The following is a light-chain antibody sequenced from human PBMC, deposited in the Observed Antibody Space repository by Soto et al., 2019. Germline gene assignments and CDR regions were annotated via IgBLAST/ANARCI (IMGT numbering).Light chain of an antibody. CDR1: QSISSW. Sequence: DIQMTQSPSTLSASVGDRVTITCRASQSISSWLAWYQQKPGKAPKLLIYDASSLQSGVPSRFSASGSGTDFTLTISRLQPEDFATYFCQQTYITPFTFGQGTRLEIK. CDR3: QQTYITPFT. CDR2: DAS. V-gene: IGKV1-39*01. J-gene: IGKJ5*01.